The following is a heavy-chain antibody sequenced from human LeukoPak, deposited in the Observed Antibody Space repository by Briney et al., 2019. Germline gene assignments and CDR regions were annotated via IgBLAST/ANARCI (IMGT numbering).Heavy chain of an antibody. Sequence: PSETLSLTCSVSGGSISSGSYYWRWLRQPAGKGLEWIGRIYTSGFANYNPSLKSRVTISVDTSKNQFSLKLSSVTAADTAVYYCASSYTYGLDYWGQGTLVTVSS. V-gene: IGHV4-61*02. CDR3: ASSYTYGLDY. D-gene: IGHD5-18*01. CDR1: GGSISSGSYY. J-gene: IGHJ4*02. CDR2: IYTSGFA.